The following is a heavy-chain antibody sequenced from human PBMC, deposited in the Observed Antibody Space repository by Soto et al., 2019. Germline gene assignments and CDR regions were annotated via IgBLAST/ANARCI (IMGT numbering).Heavy chain of an antibody. V-gene: IGHV3-23*01. Sequence: VHLLESGGGLVQPGGSLRVSCVASGFIFSNYAMSWVRQAPGKGLEWVSVISDSGGATYYADSVKGRFTMSRDNSKNTLYLQMNSLRAEDTAVYYCAKGPLQLYGLDVWGQGTTVTVSS. D-gene: IGHD1-1*01. CDR1: GFIFSNYA. J-gene: IGHJ6*02. CDR2: ISDSGGAT. CDR3: AKGPLQLYGLDV.